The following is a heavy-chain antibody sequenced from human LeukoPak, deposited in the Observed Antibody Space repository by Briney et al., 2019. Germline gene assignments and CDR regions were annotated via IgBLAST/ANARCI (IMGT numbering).Heavy chain of an antibody. CDR2: IYPGDSDT. D-gene: IGHD1-26*01. CDR1: GYSFTNSW. V-gene: IGHV5-51*01. CDR3: ARRASGEEYFDY. J-gene: IGHJ4*02. Sequence: RGESLKISCKGSGYSFTNSWIGWVRQMPGNGLEWMGIIYPGDSDTRYSPSFQGQVTISADKSISTAFLQWSTLKASDSAIYFCARRASGEEYFDYWGLGTLVTVSS.